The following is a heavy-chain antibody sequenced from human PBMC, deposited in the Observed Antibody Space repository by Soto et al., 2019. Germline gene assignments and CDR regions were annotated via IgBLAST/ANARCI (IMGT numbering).Heavy chain of an antibody. V-gene: IGHV4-38-2*02. D-gene: IGHD2-2*02. CDR3: ARDFQSYIVVVPAAIPRDNWFDP. J-gene: IGHJ5*02. CDR2: IYHSGST. Sequence: SETLSLTCAVSGYSISSGYYGGWIRQPPGKGLEWIGSIYHSGSTYYNPSLKSRVTISVDTSKNQFSLKLSSVTAADTAVYYCARDFQSYIVVVPAAIPRDNWFDPWGQGTLVTVS. CDR1: GYSISSGYY.